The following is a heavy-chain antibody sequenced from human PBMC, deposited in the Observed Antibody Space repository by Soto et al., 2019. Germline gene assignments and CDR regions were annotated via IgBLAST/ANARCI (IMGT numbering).Heavy chain of an antibody. J-gene: IGHJ5*02. CDR1: GGSIGIISDC. Sequence: SQTRSLTCTVSGGSIGIISDCWGWIRHPPGKGLEGIGYIYYSGSTYYNPSLKSRVTMSVDTSKNQFYLKPSYVTAVDTAVYYCARTKYRSSWWFDPWGQGTLVTVSS. CDR3: ARTKYRSSWWFDP. CDR2: IYYSGST. D-gene: IGHD6-6*01. V-gene: IGHV4-28*02.